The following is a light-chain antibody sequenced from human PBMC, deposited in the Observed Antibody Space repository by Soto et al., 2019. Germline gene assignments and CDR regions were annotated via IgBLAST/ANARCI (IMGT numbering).Light chain of an antibody. CDR3: KQRSNWPWT. CDR2: DAS. V-gene: IGKV3-11*01. CDR1: PSVSSY. Sequence: EIVLTQSPATLSLSPGERATLSCRASPSVSSYLAWYQQKAGQAPRLLIYDASNRATGIPARFSGSGSGTEFTLTISSLEPEDFAVYYCKQRSNWPWTFGQGTKVEIK. J-gene: IGKJ1*01.